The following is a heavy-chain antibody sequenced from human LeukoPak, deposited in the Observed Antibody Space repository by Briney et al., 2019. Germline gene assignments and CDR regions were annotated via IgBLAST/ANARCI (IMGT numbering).Heavy chain of an antibody. CDR3: ARDPGFGATWVDY. D-gene: IGHD3-10*01. CDR1: GYTFTGYY. J-gene: IGHJ4*02. CDR2: INPNSGGT. V-gene: IGHV1-2*02. Sequence: ASVTVSCKASGYTFTGYYMHWVRQAPGQGLEWMGWINPNSGGTNYAQKFQGRVTMTRDTSISTAYMELSRLRSDDTAVYYCARDPGFGATWVDYWGQGTLVTVSS.